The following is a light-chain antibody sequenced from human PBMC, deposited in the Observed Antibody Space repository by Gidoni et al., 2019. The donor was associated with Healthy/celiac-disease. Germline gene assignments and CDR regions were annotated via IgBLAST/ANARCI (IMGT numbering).Light chain of an antibody. V-gene: IGKV1-39*01. J-gene: IGKJ3*01. CDR1: QSISSY. Sequence: DIQMPQSPSSLSASVGDRVTITCRASQSISSYLNWYQQKPGKAPKLLIYAASSLQSGVPSRFSGSGSGTEFTLTISSLQREDFATYYCQQSYSTLTFXPXTKVDIK. CDR2: AAS. CDR3: QQSYSTLT.